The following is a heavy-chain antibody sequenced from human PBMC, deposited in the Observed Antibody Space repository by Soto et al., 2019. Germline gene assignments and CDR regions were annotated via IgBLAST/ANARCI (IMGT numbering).Heavy chain of an antibody. CDR3: ARGSYYYDSSGYYHY. Sequence: PSETLSLTCAVYGGLYSDYYWSWIRQAPGKGLEWIGEIHHSGTTNYNPSLKSRVTISVDTSKNQFSLKLSSVTAADTALYYCARGSYYYDSSGYYHYWGQGTLVTVSS. V-gene: IGHV4-34*01. CDR1: GGLYSDYY. D-gene: IGHD3-22*01. J-gene: IGHJ4*02. CDR2: IHHSGTT.